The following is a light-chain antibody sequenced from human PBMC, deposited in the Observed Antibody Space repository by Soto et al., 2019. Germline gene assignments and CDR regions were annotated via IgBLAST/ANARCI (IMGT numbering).Light chain of an antibody. CDR1: SSNIGAGYD. CDR3: QSYDSSLSGSVV. CDR2: GNN. J-gene: IGLJ2*01. V-gene: IGLV1-40*01. Sequence: QPVLTQPPSVSGAPGQRVTISCTGSSSNIGAGYDVHWYQQLPGTAPKILIYGNNNRPSGVPDRFSGSKSGTSASLAITGLQAEDEADYYCQSYDSSLSGSVVFGGGTKLTVL.